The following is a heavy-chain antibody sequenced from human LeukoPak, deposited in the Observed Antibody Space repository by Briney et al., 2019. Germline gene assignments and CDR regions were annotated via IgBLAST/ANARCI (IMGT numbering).Heavy chain of an antibody. Sequence: GGSLRLSCAASGFTFTNSWMAWVRQAPGKGLEWVANIKQDGSTEHYVDSLKGRFTISRDNPKNSLYLQMNSLRADDTTVYYCARDTDGSLDYWGQGILVTVAS. CDR3: ARDTDGSLDY. CDR2: IKQDGSTE. J-gene: IGHJ4*02. V-gene: IGHV3-7*01. CDR1: GFTFTNSW. D-gene: IGHD1-26*01.